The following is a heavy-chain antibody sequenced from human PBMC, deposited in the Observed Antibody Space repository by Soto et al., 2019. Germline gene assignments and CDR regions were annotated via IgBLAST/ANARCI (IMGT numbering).Heavy chain of an antibody. V-gene: IGHV3-11*01. D-gene: IGHD3-3*01. CDR1: GFTFSDYY. CDR3: ARVFNFWSGGELDV. Sequence: PGGSLRLSCAASGFTFSDYYMSWIRQAPGKGLEWVSYISSSGSTIYYADSVKGRLTISRDNAKNSLYLQMNSLRAEDTAVYYCARVFNFWSGGELDVWGQGTTVTVSS. J-gene: IGHJ6*02. CDR2: ISSSGSTI.